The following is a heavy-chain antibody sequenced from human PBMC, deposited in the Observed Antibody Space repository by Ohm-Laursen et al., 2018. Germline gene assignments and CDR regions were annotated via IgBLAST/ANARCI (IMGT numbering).Heavy chain of an antibody. V-gene: IGHV3-66*01. D-gene: IGHD3-10*01. J-gene: IGHJ4*02. Sequence: SLRLSCAAPGFTVSSNYMSWVRQAPGKGLEWVSVIYSGGSTYYADSVEGRFTVSRDNSKNTLYLQMNSLRAEDTAVYFCTTLRDYGSGSYYPLVDWGQGTLVTVSS. CDR2: IYSGGST. CDR3: TTLRDYGSGSYYPLVD. CDR1: GFTVSSNY.